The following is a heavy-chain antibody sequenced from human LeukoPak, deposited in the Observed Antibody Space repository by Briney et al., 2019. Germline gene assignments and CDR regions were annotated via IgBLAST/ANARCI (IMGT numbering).Heavy chain of an antibody. J-gene: IGHJ4*02. D-gene: IGHD6-13*01. CDR2: ISGSGGST. CDR1: GFTFSSYA. CDR3: ARASSSWYYFDY. V-gene: IGHV3-23*01. Sequence: GGSLRLSCAASGFTFSSYAMSWVRQAPGKGLEWVSAISGSGGSTYYADSVKGRFTISRDNSKNTLYLQMNSLRAEDTAVYYCARASSSWYYFDYWGQGTLVTVSS.